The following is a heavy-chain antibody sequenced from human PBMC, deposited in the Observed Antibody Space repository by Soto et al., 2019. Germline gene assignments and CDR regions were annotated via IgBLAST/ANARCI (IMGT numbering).Heavy chain of an antibody. D-gene: IGHD5-12*01. J-gene: IGHJ4*02. CDR3: ARLPYSYSGYDETYFDY. Sequence: PSETLSLTCAVSGYSISSGYYWGWIRQPPGKGLEWIGSIYHSGSTYYNPSLKSRVTISVDTSKNQFSLKLSSVTAADTAVYYCARLPYSYSGYDETYFDYWGQGTLVTVSS. V-gene: IGHV4-38-2*01. CDR2: IYHSGST. CDR1: GYSISSGYY.